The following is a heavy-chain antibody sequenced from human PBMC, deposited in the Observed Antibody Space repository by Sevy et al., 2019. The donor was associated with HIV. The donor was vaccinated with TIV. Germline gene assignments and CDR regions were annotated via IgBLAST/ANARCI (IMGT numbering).Heavy chain of an antibody. J-gene: IGHJ6*02. CDR2: ILHDGINE. D-gene: IGHD1-26*01. V-gene: IGHV3-30*18. Sequence: GGSLRLSCIGSGFSFSYYGIHWVRQAPGKGLDWVALILHDGINEYYSDSVKGRFTISRDNSKNTVYLEMNSLRNEDTAIYFCANAYSGSYSHSYLYALDVWGHGTTVTVSS. CDR3: ANAYSGSYSHSYLYALDV. CDR1: GFSFSYYG.